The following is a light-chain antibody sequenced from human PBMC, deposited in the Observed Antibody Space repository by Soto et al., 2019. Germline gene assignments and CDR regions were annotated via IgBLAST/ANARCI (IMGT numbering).Light chain of an antibody. CDR1: SNDIATYNF. J-gene: IGLJ1*01. CDR3: NSYTTSTSFV. CDR2: DVT. Sequence: QSVLTQPASVSGSTGQSITISCTGTSNDIATYNFVSWYQQHPGKAPKLLIYDVTNRPSGVSDRFSGSKSGSTASLTISGLQAEDEADYYCNSYTTSTSFVFGTGTKVTVL. V-gene: IGLV2-14*01.